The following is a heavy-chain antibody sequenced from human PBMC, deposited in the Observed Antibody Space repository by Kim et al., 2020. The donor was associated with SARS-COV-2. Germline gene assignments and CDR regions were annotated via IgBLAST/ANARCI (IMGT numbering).Heavy chain of an antibody. D-gene: IGHD2-15*01. V-gene: IGHV1-3*01. CDR2: INAGNGDT. J-gene: IGHJ5*02. CDR1: GYTFTSYK. Sequence: ASVKVSCKTSGYTFTSYKMHWVRQGPGRRLEWMGWINAGNGDTMYSQNLRDRFTITKDTSARTAYMELSSLRSEDTAVYYCARAWQLLGNLFDPWGQGTLVTVSS. CDR3: ARAWQLLGNLFDP.